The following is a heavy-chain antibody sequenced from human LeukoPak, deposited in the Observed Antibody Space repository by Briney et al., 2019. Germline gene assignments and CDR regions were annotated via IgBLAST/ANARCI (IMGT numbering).Heavy chain of an antibody. Sequence: PGGSLRLSCAASGFTFSSYAMTWVRQAPGKGLEWIGEINHSGSTNYNPSLKSRVTISGDTSKNQFSLRLSSVTAADTAVYYCARASYSYDINGWVPFDYWGQGTLVTVSS. CDR3: ARASYSYDINGWVPFDY. V-gene: IGHV4-34*01. CDR2: INHSGST. CDR1: GFTFSSYA. D-gene: IGHD3-22*01. J-gene: IGHJ4*02.